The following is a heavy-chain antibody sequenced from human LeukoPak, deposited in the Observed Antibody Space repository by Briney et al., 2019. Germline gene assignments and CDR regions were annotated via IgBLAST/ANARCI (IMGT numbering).Heavy chain of an antibody. CDR3: ARADASSKRVSY. D-gene: IGHD6-6*01. CDR2: IYYSGST. Sequence: SETLSLTCTVSGGSISSGGYYWSWLRQHPGKGLEWIGYIYYSGSTYYNPSLKSRVTISVDTSKNQFSLKLGSVTAADTAVYYCARADASSKRVSYWGQGTLVPVSS. J-gene: IGHJ4*02. V-gene: IGHV4-31*03. CDR1: GGSISSGGYY.